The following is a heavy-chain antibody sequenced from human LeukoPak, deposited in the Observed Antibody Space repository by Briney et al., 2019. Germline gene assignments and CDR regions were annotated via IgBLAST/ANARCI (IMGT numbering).Heavy chain of an antibody. CDR2: ISYDGDSG. CDR1: GFTFSIYG. V-gene: IGHV3-33*01. D-gene: IGHD3-16*01. CDR3: ARDVNAAKNGLHYGADC. Sequence: GGSLRLSCEASGFTFSIYGMHWVRQAPGKGLEWVAIISYDGDSGYYVDSVRGRFSISRDNSKNTVDLQMDSLRAEDTAVYYCARDVNAAKNGLHYGADCWGQGSLVTVSS. J-gene: IGHJ4*02.